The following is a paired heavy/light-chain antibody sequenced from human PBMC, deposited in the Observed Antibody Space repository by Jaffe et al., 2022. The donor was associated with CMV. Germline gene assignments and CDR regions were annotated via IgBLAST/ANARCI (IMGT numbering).Light chain of an antibody. CDR3: AAWDDSLSVGV. Sequence: QSVLTQPPSASGTPGQRVTISCSGSSSNIGSNYVYWYQQLPGTAPKLLIYRNNQRPSGVPDRFSGSKSGTSASLAISGLRSEDEADYYCAAWDDSLSVGVFGGGTKLTVL. CDR2: RNN. CDR1: SSNIGSNY. J-gene: IGLJ3*02. V-gene: IGLV1-47*01.
Heavy chain of an antibody. V-gene: IGHV3-53*01. J-gene: IGHJ4*02. CDR1: GFTVSSNY. CDR2: IYSGGST. D-gene: IGHD3-16*02. Sequence: EVQLVESGGGLIQPGGSLRLSCAASGFTVSSNYMSWVRQAPGKGLEWVSVIYSGGSTYYADSVKGRFTISRDNSKNTLYLQMNSLRAEDTAVYYCARGVRLRLGELSPRGGILPDYWGQGTLVTVSS. CDR3: ARGVRLRLGELSPRGGILPDY.